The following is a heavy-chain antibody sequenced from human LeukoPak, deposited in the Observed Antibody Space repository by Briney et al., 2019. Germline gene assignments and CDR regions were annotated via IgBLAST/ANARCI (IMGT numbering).Heavy chain of an antibody. J-gene: IGHJ4*02. D-gene: IGHD3-22*01. CDR2: INHSGST. CDR3: ARGDYYDSRGFDY. V-gene: IGHV4-34*01. Sequence: GSLRLSCAASEFTFSSYAMSWVRQPPGKGLEWIGEINHSGSTNYNPSLKSRVTISVDTSKNQFSLKLSSVTAADTAVYYCARGDYYDSRGFDYWGQGTLVTVSS. CDR1: EFTFSSYA.